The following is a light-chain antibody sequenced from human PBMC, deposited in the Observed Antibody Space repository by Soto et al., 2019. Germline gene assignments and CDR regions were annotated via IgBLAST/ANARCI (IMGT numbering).Light chain of an antibody. CDR3: QQSYSTPN. CDR1: QSISSD. Sequence: DIQMTQSPSSLSASVGDRVTITCRASQSISSDLNWYQQKPGKAPKLLIYAASSLQSGVPSRFSGSGSGTDFTLTISSLQPEDFATYYCQQSYSTPNFGQGTRLEIK. J-gene: IGKJ5*01. CDR2: AAS. V-gene: IGKV1-39*01.